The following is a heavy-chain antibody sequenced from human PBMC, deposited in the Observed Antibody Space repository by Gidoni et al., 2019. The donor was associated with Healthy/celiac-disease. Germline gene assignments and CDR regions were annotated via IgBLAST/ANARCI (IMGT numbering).Heavy chain of an antibody. CDR3: AREWGEATWDYYSYMDV. J-gene: IGHJ6*03. V-gene: IGHV1-18*01. CDR1: GYTFTSNG. Sequence: KAAGYTFTSNGSSWVRQAPGQGLEWMGWISAYNGNTNYAQKLQGRVTMTTDTSPSTAYLELRSLRSDDTAVYYCAREWGEATWDYYSYMDVWGKGTTVTVSS. CDR2: ISAYNGNT. D-gene: IGHD3-16*01.